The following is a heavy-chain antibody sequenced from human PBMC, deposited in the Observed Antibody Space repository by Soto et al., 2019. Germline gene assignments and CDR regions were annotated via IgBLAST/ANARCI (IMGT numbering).Heavy chain of an antibody. CDR1: GGTFSSYA. Sequence: QVQLVQSGAEVKKPGSSVKVSCKASGGTFSSYAISWVRQAPGQGLEWMGGIIPIFGTANYAQKFQGRVTITADESTSTAYMELSSLRSEDTAVYYCARVRGGYSSCWSPRYYYYYGMDVWGQGTMVTVSS. CDR3: ARVRGGYSSCWSPRYYYYYGMDV. J-gene: IGHJ6*02. CDR2: IIPIFGTA. V-gene: IGHV1-69*01. D-gene: IGHD6-19*01.